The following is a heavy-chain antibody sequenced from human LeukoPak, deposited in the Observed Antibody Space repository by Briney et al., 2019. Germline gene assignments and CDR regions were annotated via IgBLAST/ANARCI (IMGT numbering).Heavy chain of an antibody. V-gene: IGHV3-33*01. CDR3: ARERRHTIFGVVFNWFDP. D-gene: IGHD3-3*01. Sequence: GGSLRLSCAASGLTFSSYGMHWVRQAPGKGLEWVAVIWYDGSNKYYADSVKGRFTISRDNSKNTLYLQMNSLRAEDTAVYYCARERRHTIFGVVFNWFDPWGQGTLVTVSS. CDR2: IWYDGSNK. J-gene: IGHJ5*02. CDR1: GLTFSSYG.